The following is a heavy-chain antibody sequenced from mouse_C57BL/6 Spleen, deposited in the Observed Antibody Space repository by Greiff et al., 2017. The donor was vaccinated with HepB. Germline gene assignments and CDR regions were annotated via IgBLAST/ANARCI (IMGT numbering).Heavy chain of an antibody. V-gene: IGHV2-6-1*01. D-gene: IGHD3-2*02. Sequence: VHLVESGPGLVAPSQSLSITCTVSGFSLTSYGVHWVRQPPGKGLEWLVVIWSDGSTTYNSALKSRLSISKDNSKSQVFLKMNSLQTDDTAMYYCARHSSGYPYYAMDYWGQGTSVTVSS. CDR2: IWSDGST. CDR3: ARHSSGYPYYAMDY. J-gene: IGHJ4*01. CDR1: GFSLTSYG.